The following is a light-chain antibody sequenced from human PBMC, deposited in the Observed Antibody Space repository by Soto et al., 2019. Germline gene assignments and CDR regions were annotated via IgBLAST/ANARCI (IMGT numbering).Light chain of an antibody. CDR2: KAS. Sequence: DIQMTQSPSTLSGSVGDRVTITCRASQTISSWLAWYQQKPGKAPKLLIYKASTLKSGVPSRFSGSGSGTEFTLTISTLQPEDFATYYCQHYNTYSTWTFGQGTKVDIK. J-gene: IGKJ1*01. V-gene: IGKV1-5*03. CDR3: QHYNTYSTWT. CDR1: QTISSW.